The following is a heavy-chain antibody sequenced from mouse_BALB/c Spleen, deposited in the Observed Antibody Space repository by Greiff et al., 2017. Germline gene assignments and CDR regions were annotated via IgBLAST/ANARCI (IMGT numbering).Heavy chain of an antibody. CDR1: GFTFSSYG. Sequence: EVQLVESGGGLVQPGGSLKLSCAASGFTFSSYGMSWVRQTPDKRLELVATINSNGGSTYYPDSVKGRFTISRDNAKNTLYLQMSSLKSEDTAMYYGAREGGMITTAYWGQGTLVTVSA. V-gene: IGHV5-6-3*01. CDR3: AREGGMITTAY. D-gene: IGHD2-4*01. CDR2: INSNGGST. J-gene: IGHJ3*01.